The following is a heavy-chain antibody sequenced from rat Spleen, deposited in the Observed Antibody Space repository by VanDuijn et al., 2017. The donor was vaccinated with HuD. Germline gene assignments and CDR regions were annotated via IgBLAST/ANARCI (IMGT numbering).Heavy chain of an antibody. J-gene: IGHJ2*01. CDR2: IRTKPYNYAR. D-gene: IGHD1-9*01. CDR3: ARHGYNSYFDY. CDR1: GFTFSNAA. V-gene: IGHV10-5*01. Sequence: VQLVESGGGLVQPKESLKISCAASGFTFSNAAMYWVRQAPGKGLEWVARIRTKPYNYARYYADSVKGRFTISRDNAKSSLYLQMNSLKSEDTATYYCARHGYNSYFDYWGQGVMVTVSS.